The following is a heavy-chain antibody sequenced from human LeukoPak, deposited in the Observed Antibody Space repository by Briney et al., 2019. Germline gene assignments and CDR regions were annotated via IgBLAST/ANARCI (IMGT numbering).Heavy chain of an antibody. CDR1: GGSITNYY. D-gene: IGHD4-17*01. V-gene: IGHV4-4*07. CDR2: IYSSGST. CDR3: AGEYGDFDY. J-gene: IGHJ4*02. Sequence: SETLSLTCTVSGGSITNYYWSWIRQPAGKGLEWIGRIYSSGSTNYNPSLKSRVTMSVDMSKSQFSLELNSVTAADTAIYYCAGEYGDFDYWGQGTLVTVSS.